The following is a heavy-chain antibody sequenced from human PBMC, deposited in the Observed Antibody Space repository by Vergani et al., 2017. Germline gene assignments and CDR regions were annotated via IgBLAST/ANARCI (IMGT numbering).Heavy chain of an antibody. J-gene: IGHJ4*02. Sequence: QVLLVQSGAEVKKPGASVRVSCKTSGYTFTNYYIHWVRQAPGQGLEWMGIINPSGGSTTYAQQFQGRLPMTRDTSTSTVYMDLSNLRSEDTAVYYCAMPHGDILPPDPRRLDYWGQGTLVTVSS. CDR3: AMPHGDILPPDPRRLDY. V-gene: IGHV1-46*03. CDR1: GYTFTNYY. CDR2: INPSGGST.